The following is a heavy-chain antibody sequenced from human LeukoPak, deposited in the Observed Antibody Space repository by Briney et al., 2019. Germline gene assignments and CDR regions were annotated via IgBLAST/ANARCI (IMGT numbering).Heavy chain of an antibody. CDR1: GFTFSSYS. CDR3: ARDPYSGAYGNTYYYYMDV. V-gene: IGHV3-21*01. CDR2: ISSSSSNI. D-gene: IGHD1-26*01. J-gene: IGHJ6*03. Sequence: GGSLRLSCAASGFTFSSYSMKWVRQAPGKGLEWVSSISSSSSNIYYADSAKGRFTISRDNAKNSLYLQMNSLRAEDTAVYYCARDPYSGAYGNTYYYYMDVWGKGTTVTISS.